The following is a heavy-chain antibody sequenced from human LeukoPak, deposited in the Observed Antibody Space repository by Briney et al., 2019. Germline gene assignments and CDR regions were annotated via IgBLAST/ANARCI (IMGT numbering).Heavy chain of an antibody. V-gene: IGHV4-59*01. Sequence: KPSETLSLTCTVSGGSISSYYWSWIRQPPGKGLEWIGYIYYSGSTNYNPSLKSRVTISVDTSKNQFSLKLSSVTAADTAVYYCARGYYYDSSGYPDYWGQEPWSPSPQ. CDR3: ARGYYYDSSGYPDY. CDR1: GGSISSYY. J-gene: IGHJ4*01. D-gene: IGHD3-22*01. CDR2: IYYSGST.